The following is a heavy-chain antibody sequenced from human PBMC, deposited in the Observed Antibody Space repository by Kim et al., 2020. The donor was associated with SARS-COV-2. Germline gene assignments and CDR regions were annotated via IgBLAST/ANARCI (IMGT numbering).Heavy chain of an antibody. D-gene: IGHD6-19*01. J-gene: IGHJ4*02. Sequence: YADSVKGRFTISRDNSKNTLYLQMNSLRAEDTAVYYCAKAEGSSGYFDYWGQGTLVTVSS. V-gene: IGHV3-30*02. CDR3: AKAEGSSGYFDY.